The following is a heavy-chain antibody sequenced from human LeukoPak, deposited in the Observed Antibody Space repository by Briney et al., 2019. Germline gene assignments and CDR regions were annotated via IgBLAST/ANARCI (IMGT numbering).Heavy chain of an antibody. CDR1: GYSFTSYW. V-gene: IGHV5-51*01. CDR2: IYPGDSDT. Sequence: GESLKISCKGSGYSFTSYWIGWVRQMPGKGLEWMGIIYPGDSDTRYSPSFQGQVTISADKSISTAYLQWSSLKASDTAMYYCARLAIPRVSMVRHCNWFDPWGQGTLVTVSS. J-gene: IGHJ5*02. CDR3: ARLAIPRVSMVRHCNWFDP. D-gene: IGHD3-10*01.